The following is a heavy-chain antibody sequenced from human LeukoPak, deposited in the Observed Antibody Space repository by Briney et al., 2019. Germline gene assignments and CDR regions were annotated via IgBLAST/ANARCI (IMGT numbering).Heavy chain of an antibody. CDR2: ISSSSTII. D-gene: IGHD2-2*01. Sequence: GGSLRLSCAASGFTFSSYSMNWVRPPPGKGLEWVSHISSSSTIIYYADSVKGRFTISRDNAKNSLYLQMNSLRAEDTAVYYCARDFGGIGYCSSTSCFPLDHWGQGTLVTVSS. J-gene: IGHJ4*02. CDR1: GFTFSSYS. V-gene: IGHV3-48*01. CDR3: ARDFGGIGYCSSTSCFPLDH.